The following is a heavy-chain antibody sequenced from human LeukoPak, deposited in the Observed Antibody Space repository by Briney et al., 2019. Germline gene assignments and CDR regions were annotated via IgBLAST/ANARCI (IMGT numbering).Heavy chain of an antibody. CDR1: GYTLTELS. V-gene: IGHV1-24*01. CDR3: ATGFRYCSSTSCSLDY. J-gene: IGHJ4*02. Sequence: AASVKVSCKVSGYTLTELSMHWVRQAPGKGVEWMGGFDTEDGETIYAQKFQGRVTMTEHTSTDTAYMELSSLRSEDTAVYYCATGFRYCSSTSCSLDYWGQGTLVTVSS. D-gene: IGHD2-2*01. CDR2: FDTEDGET.